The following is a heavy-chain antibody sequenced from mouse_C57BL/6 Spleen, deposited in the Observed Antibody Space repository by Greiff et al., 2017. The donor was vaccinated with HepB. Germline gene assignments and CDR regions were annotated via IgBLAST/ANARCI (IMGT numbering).Heavy chain of an antibody. CDR3: ARGGLGPFFDY. CDR2: IDPANGNT. J-gene: IGHJ2*01. D-gene: IGHD4-1*01. CDR1: GFNIKNTY. V-gene: IGHV14-3*01. Sequence: VHVKQSVAELVRPGASVKLSCTASGFNIKNTYMHWVKQRPEQGLEGIGRIDPANGNTKYVPKFQGKATITADTASNTAYLQLSSLTSEDTAIYYCARGGLGPFFDYWGQGTTLTVSS.